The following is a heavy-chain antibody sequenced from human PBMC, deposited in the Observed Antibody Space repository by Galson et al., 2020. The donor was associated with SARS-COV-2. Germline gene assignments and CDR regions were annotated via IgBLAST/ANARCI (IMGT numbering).Heavy chain of an antibody. CDR2: IYSRGSP. D-gene: IGHD3-10*01. CDR3: VRDARGRLYTSGSYYNPGVFDV. CDR1: DDSISYKY. Sequence: SETLSLTCTVSDDSISYKYWSWIRQPPGKGLEWIGYIYSRGSPNYNPSLKSRVTISLDTSNNQFSLKLSSVTAADTAVYYCVRDARGRLYTSGSYYNPGVFDVWGQGTMVTVSS. V-gene: IGHV4-4*08. J-gene: IGHJ3*01.